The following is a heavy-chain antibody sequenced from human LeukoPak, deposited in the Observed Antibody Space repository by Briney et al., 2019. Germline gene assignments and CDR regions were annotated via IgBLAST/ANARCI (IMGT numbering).Heavy chain of an antibody. Sequence: GGSLRLSCAASGFTFSTYAMHWVRQAPRKGLERVAAISYGGSSENYADSVKGRFTVSRDNSKSTLYLQMNSLTPDDTSVYYCSRSPGILGTNYFDYWGQGTLVTVSS. CDR2: ISYGGSSE. CDR3: SRSPGILGTNYFDY. D-gene: IGHD1-26*01. J-gene: IGHJ4*02. V-gene: IGHV3-30*04. CDR1: GFTFSTYA.